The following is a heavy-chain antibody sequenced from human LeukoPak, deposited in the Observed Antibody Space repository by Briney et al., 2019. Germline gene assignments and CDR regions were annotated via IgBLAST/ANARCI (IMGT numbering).Heavy chain of an antibody. Sequence: SGTLSLTCAVSGGSISSSNWWSWVQPPGKGLEWIGEIYHSGSTNYNPSLKSRVTISVDKSKNQFSLKLSSVTAADTAVYYCARGGTKGDAFDIWGQGTMVTVSS. V-gene: IGHV4-4*02. CDR2: IYHSGST. J-gene: IGHJ3*02. CDR1: GGSISSSNW. CDR3: ARGGTKGDAFDI.